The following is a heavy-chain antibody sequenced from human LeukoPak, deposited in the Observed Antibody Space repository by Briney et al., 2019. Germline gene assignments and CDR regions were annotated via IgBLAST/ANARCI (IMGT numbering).Heavy chain of an antibody. V-gene: IGHV4-31*03. CDR2: IYYSGST. J-gene: IGHJ5*02. CDR3: ARELRYYDFWSGFGWFDP. D-gene: IGHD3-3*01. CDR1: GGSISSGGYY. Sequence: SETLSLTCTVSGGSISSGGYYWSWIRQHPGKGLEWIGYIYYSGSTYYNPSLKSRVTISVYTSKNQFSLKLSSVTAADTAVYYCARELRYYDFWSGFGWFDPWGQGTLVTVSS.